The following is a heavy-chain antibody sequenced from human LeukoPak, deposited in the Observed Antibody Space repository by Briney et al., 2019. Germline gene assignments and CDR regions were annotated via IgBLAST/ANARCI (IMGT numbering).Heavy chain of an antibody. CDR3: ARDSGYYGDRNYFDY. J-gene: IGHJ4*02. CDR2: ISSSGSTI. D-gene: IGHD4-17*01. CDR1: GFTFSSYS. V-gene: IGHV3-48*04. Sequence: PGGSLRLSCAASGFTFSSYSMNWVRQAPGKGLEWVSYISSSGSTIYYADSVKGRFTISRDNAKNSLYLQMNSLRAEDTAVYYCARDSGYYGDRNYFDYWGQGTLVTVSS.